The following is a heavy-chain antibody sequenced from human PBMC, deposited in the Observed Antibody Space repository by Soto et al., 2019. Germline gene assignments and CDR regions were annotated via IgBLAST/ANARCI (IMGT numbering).Heavy chain of an antibody. D-gene: IGHD1-26*01. J-gene: IGHJ4*02. V-gene: IGHV3-30*18. CDR3: AKEGGLSGSYYISSSYYFDY. Sequence: GGSLRLSCATSGFTFTHYWMNWVRQAPGKGLEWVAIISYDGSNTYYADSVKGRFTISRDNSKNTLYLQMNSLRAEDTSVYYCAKEGGLSGSYYISSSYYFDYWGQGTLVTVSS. CDR1: GFTFTHYW. CDR2: ISYDGSNT.